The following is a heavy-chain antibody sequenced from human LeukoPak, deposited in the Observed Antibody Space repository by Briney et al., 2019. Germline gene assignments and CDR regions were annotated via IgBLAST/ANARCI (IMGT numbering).Heavy chain of an antibody. J-gene: IGHJ4*02. D-gene: IGHD3-10*01. V-gene: IGHV3-23*01. CDR2: ISGSGGST. CDR3: AKGGFGRPFDY. Sequence: GGSLRLSCAASGFTFSSYAMNWVRQAPGKGLEWVSAISGSGGSTYYADSVKGRFTISRDNSKNTLFLQMDSLRAEDTAVYYCAKGGFGRPFDYWGQGTLVTVPS. CDR1: GFTFSSYA.